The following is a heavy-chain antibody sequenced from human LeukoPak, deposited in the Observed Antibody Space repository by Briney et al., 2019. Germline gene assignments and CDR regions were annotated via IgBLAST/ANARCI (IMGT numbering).Heavy chain of an antibody. J-gene: IGHJ4*02. CDR2: INPNSGGT. D-gene: IGHD2-2*01. CDR3: AKGSSVVPAALPDY. Sequence: ASVKVSCKASGYTCTGYYMHWVRQAPGQGLEWMGWINPNSGGTNYAQKFQGRVTMTRDTSISTAYMELSRLRSDDTAVYYCAKGSSVVPAALPDYWGQGILVTVSS. V-gene: IGHV1-2*02. CDR1: GYTCTGYY.